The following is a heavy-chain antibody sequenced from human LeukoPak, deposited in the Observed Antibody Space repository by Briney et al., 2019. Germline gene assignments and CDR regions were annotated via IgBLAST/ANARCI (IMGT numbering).Heavy chain of an antibody. V-gene: IGHV1-18*01. CDR1: GYTFSNYG. J-gene: IGHJ4*02. D-gene: IGHD6-6*01. Sequence: ASVKVSCKASGYTFSNYGISWVRQAPGRGLEWMGWISNYDGRTNYAQNLQGRVTMTTDTSTSTAYMELRSLRPDDTAVYYCARDFLEYEGRAEDYFDYWGQGTLVTVSS. CDR2: ISNYDGRT. CDR3: ARDFLEYEGRAEDYFDY.